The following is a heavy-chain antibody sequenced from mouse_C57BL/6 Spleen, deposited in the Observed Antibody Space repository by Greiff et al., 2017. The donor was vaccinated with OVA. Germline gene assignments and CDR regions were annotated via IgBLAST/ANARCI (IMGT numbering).Heavy chain of an antibody. CDR1: GFNIKNPY. D-gene: IGHD3-2*02. V-gene: IGHV14-3*01. Sequence: EVQGVESVAELVRPGASVKLSCTASGFNIKNPYMHWVKQRPEQGLEWIGRIDPANGNTKYAPKFQGKATITADTSSNTAYLQLSSLTSEDTAIYYCARDSSGLAWFAYWGQGTLVTVSA. CDR2: IDPANGNT. CDR3: ARDSSGLAWFAY. J-gene: IGHJ3*01.